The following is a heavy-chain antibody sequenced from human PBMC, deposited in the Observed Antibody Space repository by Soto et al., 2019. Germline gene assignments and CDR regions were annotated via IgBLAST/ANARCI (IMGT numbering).Heavy chain of an antibody. Sequence: SSETLSLTCTVSGGCVSSGSNYWSWIRQPPGKGLEWIGYIYYSGSTNYNPSLKSRVTISVDTSKNQFSLKMSSVTAAHTAVYYCARDGGSRWYSYYGMDVWGQGTTVTVSS. CDR1: GGCVSSGSNY. CDR2: IYYSGST. V-gene: IGHV4-61*01. D-gene: IGHD6-13*01. CDR3: ARDGGSRWYSYYGMDV. J-gene: IGHJ6*02.